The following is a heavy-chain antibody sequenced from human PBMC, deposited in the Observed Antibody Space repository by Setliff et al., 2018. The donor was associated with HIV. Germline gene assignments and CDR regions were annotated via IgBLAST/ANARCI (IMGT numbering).Heavy chain of an antibody. CDR1: GDSITSGSYY. J-gene: IGHJ4*02. Sequence: SETLSLTCTVSGDSITSGSYYWGWIRQPPGKGLEWIGTIYYSGNMNYNTSLKSRVTISIDTSKQFSLKLTSVTAADTAVYYCVRRVSGSMLDWWGQGTQVTVS. D-gene: IGHD1-1*01. CDR2: IYYSGNM. V-gene: IGHV4-39*01. CDR3: VRRVSGSMLDW.